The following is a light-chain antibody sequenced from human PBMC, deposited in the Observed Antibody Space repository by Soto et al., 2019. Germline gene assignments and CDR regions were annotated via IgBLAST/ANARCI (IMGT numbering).Light chain of an antibody. CDR3: QQYNSYPST. CDR1: QSISSW. Sequence: DIQMTQSPSTLSASVGDRVTITCRASQSISSWLAWYQQKPGKAPMFLIYRASSLESGIQSRICGSGSGTEFPLTISSLQPDDFATYCFQQYNSYPSTFGQGTKVEIK. V-gene: IGKV1-5*03. J-gene: IGKJ1*01. CDR2: RAS.